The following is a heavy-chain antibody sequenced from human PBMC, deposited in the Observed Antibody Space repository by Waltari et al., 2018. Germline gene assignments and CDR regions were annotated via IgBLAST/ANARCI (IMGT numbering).Heavy chain of an antibody. CDR3: AKTRDSGYHYGMDV. V-gene: IGHV3-23*01. D-gene: IGHD3-22*01. CDR1: GGSFSGYY. J-gene: IGHJ6*01. Sequence: VQLQQWGAGLLKPSETLSLTCAVSGGSFSGYYWSWIRQPPGKGLEWVSSISAGGDTTYYADSVKGRFTISRDDSRKTLYLQMNSLRADDTALYYCAKTRDSGYHYGMDVWGQGTTVTVSS. CDR2: ISAGGDTT.